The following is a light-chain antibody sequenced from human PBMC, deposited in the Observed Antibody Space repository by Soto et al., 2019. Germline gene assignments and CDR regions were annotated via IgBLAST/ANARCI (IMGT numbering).Light chain of an antibody. V-gene: IGKV1-5*01. Sequence: DVQMAQSASSVSASVRSRVTITGPAIQRLSRWLAWYQQKPGKAPNLLIYDASTLESGVPSRFSGSGSGAEFTLTISSLQPDDFATYYCQQYNTYSPWTFGQGTKVDIK. CDR3: QQYNTYSPWT. CDR1: QRLSRW. CDR2: DAS. J-gene: IGKJ1*01.